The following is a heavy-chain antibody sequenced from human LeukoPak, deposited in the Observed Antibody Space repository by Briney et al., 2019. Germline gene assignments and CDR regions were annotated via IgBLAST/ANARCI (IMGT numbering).Heavy chain of an antibody. V-gene: IGHV3-11*01. Sequence: GGSLRLSCTASGITFFDYYINWNRQAPGKGLEWVSHISADSDIIYYADSVKGRSTISRDDASNSVFLQMNSLRAEDTAVYYCARKFDRDGAYWGRGTLVTASS. J-gene: IGHJ4*02. CDR1: GITFFDYY. CDR3: ARKFDRDGAY. D-gene: IGHD5-24*01. CDR2: ISADSDII.